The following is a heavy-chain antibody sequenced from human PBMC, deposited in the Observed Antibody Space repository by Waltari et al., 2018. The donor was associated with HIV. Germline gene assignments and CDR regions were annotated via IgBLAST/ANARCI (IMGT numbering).Heavy chain of an antibody. V-gene: IGHV4-61*02. J-gene: IGHJ3*02. CDR3: ASDRI. Sequence: QVQLQESGPGLVKPSQTLSLTCTVSGGSISSGSYYWSWIRQPAGKGLEWIGRIYTSGSTNYNPSLKSRVTISVDTSKNQFSLKLSSVTAADTAVYYCASDRIWGQGTMVTVSS. CDR2: IYTSGST. CDR1: GGSISSGSYY.